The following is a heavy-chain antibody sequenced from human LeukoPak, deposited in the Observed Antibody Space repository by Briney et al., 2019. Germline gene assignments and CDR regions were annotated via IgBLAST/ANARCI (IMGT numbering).Heavy chain of an antibody. CDR1: GGSISSYY. Sequence: SETLPLTCTVSGGSISSYYWSWIRQPPGKGLEWIGYIYYSGSTNYNPSLKSRVTISVDTSKNQFSLKLSSVTAADTAVYYCATVDILTGHDAFAIWGQGTMVTVSS. V-gene: IGHV4-59*08. D-gene: IGHD3-9*01. CDR2: IYYSGST. J-gene: IGHJ3*02. CDR3: ATVDILTGHDAFAI.